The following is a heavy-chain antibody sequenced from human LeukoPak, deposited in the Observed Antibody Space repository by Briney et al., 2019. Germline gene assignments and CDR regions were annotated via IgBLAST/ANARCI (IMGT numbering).Heavy chain of an antibody. CDR1: GGSVTSSSHY. V-gene: IGHV4-39*01. Sequence: PSETLSLTCTVSGGSVTSSSHYWAWIRQPPGKGLEWIGSIYYGGSTYYSPSLKSRVTISVHTSKNQFSLKLSSVTAADTAVYFCARTNPQGYCSGGTCYGWFDPWGQGTLVTVSS. CDR3: ARTNPQGYCSGGTCYGWFDP. J-gene: IGHJ5*02. D-gene: IGHD2-15*01. CDR2: IYYGGST.